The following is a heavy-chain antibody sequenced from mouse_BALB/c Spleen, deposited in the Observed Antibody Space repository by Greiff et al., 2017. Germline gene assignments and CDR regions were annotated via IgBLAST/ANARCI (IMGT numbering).Heavy chain of an antibody. CDR2: INPYNGAT. CDR1: GYSFTGYY. CDR3: ARGGTTVAPYWYFDV. Sequence: EVQLQQSGPELVKPGASVKISCKASGYSFTGYYMHWVKQSHVKSLEWIGRINPYNGATSYNQNFKDKASLTVDKSSSTAYMELHSLTSEDSAVYYCARGGTTVAPYWYFDVWGAGTTVTVSS. D-gene: IGHD1-1*01. V-gene: IGHV1-31*01. J-gene: IGHJ1*01.